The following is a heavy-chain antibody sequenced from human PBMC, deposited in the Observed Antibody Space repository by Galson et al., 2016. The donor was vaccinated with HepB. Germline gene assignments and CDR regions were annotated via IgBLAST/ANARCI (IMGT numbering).Heavy chain of an antibody. V-gene: IGHV6-1*01. CDR2: TYYRSTWFN. CDR1: GDSVTNDHTT. J-gene: IGHJ6*02. D-gene: IGHD3-16*02. Sequence: CAISGDSVTNDHTTWNWIRQSPSRGLEWLGRTYYRSTWFNEYSESVRGRITISSDTSRNQFSLQLDSMTPDDAAAYFCTRGYMQTGMNVWGQGTTVIVSS. CDR3: TRGYMQTGMNV.